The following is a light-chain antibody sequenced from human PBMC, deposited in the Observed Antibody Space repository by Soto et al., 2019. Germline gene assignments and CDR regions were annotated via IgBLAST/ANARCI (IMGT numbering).Light chain of an antibody. CDR2: DAS. CDR3: QQRSNWRST. Sequence: EIVLTHFPATLSLSPWERATLSVRASQSVSTYVAWYQQKSGQAPRLLIYDASNRATGIPARFSGGGSGTDFTLTISNLEPEDFAVYFCQQRSNWRSTFGGGTKVDIK. CDR1: QSVSTY. J-gene: IGKJ4*01. V-gene: IGKV3-11*01.